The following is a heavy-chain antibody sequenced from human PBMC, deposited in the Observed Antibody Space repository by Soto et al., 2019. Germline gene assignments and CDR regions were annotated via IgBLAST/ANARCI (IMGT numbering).Heavy chain of an antibody. CDR3: ARDWLDCSDGNCYSMAWFDP. D-gene: IGHD2-15*01. J-gene: IGHJ5*02. CDR2: INAGDETT. CDR1: GYTFSNYA. Sequence: QVHLVQSGAEVKKPGASVKVSCKASGYTFSNYAIHWVRQAPGHRLEWMGWINAGDETTRYSQKFQGRVTFSRDTSASTAYLELSNLRSEDTAVYSCARDWLDCSDGNCYSMAWFDPWGQGTLVIVSS. V-gene: IGHV1-3*01.